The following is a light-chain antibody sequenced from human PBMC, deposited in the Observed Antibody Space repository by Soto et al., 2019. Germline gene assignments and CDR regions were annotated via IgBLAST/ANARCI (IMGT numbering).Light chain of an antibody. J-gene: IGLJ2*01. CDR2: EGS. CDR3: CSYAGSRTVV. V-gene: IGLV2-23*01. CDR1: SSDVGTYNL. Sequence: QSALTQPASVSGSPGQSITISCTGTSSDVGTYNLVSWYQQHPGKAHKLMIYEGSKRPSGVSNRLSGSKSGNTASLTISGLQAEDEADYYCCSYAGSRTVVFGGGTKLTVL.